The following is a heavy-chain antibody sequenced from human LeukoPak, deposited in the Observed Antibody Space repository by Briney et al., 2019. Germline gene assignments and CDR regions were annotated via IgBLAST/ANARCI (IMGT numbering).Heavy chain of an antibody. V-gene: IGHV1-18*01. CDR1: GYTFTSYG. Sequence: ASVKVSCKASGYTFTSYGINWVRKAPGQGLEWMGWISAYSGNTNYAQKFQGRVTMTRDTSISTAYMELSRLRSDDTAVYYCAREGMDYDILTGYYSGYFDYWGQGTLVTVSS. J-gene: IGHJ4*02. CDR2: ISAYSGNT. CDR3: AREGMDYDILTGYYSGYFDY. D-gene: IGHD3-9*01.